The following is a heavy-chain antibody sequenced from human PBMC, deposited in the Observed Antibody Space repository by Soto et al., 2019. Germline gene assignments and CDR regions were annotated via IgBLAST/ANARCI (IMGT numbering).Heavy chain of an antibody. CDR2: INSDGSST. V-gene: IGHV3-74*01. Sequence: GGSLRLSCAASGFTFSSYWMHWVRQTPGKGLVWVSRINSDGSSTSYADSVKGRFTISRDNAKNTLYLQMNSLRAEDTAVYYCARPHIPIAVAGTGIDYWGQGTLVTVSS. D-gene: IGHD6-19*01. J-gene: IGHJ4*02. CDR3: ARPHIPIAVAGTGIDY. CDR1: GFTFSSYW.